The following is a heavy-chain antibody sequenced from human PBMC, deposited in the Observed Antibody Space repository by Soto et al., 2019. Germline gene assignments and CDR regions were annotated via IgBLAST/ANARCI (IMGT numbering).Heavy chain of an antibody. Sequence: EVQLLDSGGGLVQPGGSLRLSCAASGFTFSSYVMSWVRQAPGKGLEWVSTISAGGSSTYYADSVKGRFTISRDNSKNTLYLQMNSLRPEDTAFYYCAKEGALGLYYFDYWGQGTLVTVSS. CDR3: AKEGALGLYYFDY. CDR2: ISAGGSST. V-gene: IGHV3-23*01. CDR1: GFTFSSYV. J-gene: IGHJ4*02. D-gene: IGHD3-10*01.